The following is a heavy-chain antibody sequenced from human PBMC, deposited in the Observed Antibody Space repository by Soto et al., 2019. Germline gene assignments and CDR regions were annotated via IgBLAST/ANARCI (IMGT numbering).Heavy chain of an antibody. D-gene: IGHD3-10*01. CDR1: GFTFSGYW. J-gene: IGHJ6*02. CDR2: IIQDGSEK. V-gene: IGHV3-7*03. CDR3: ASELVRGFPDV. Sequence: GGSLRLSCAASGFTFSGYWMSWVRQAPGKGLEWVANIIQDGSEKYYVDSVKGRFTISRDNAKNSLYLQMNSLRAEDTALYYCASELVRGFPDVWGQGTTVAVSS.